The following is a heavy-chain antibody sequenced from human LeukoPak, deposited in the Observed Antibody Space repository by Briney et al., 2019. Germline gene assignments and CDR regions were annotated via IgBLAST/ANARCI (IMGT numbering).Heavy chain of an antibody. D-gene: IGHD6-19*01. J-gene: IGHJ4*02. V-gene: IGHV3-23*01. CDR3: AKGSSYSTGWYVV. CDR1: GFSISTYA. CDR2: ISGSDGST. Sequence: GGSLRLSCAASGFSISTYAMSWVRQAPGKGLEWVSAISGSDGSTEYADSVKGRFTISRDKAKNTLYVQMNSLRAEDTAMYYSAKGSSYSTGWYVVWGQGTLVTVSS.